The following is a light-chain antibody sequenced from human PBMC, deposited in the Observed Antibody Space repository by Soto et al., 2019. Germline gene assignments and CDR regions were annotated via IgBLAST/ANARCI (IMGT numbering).Light chain of an antibody. J-gene: IGLJ1*01. V-gene: IGLV1-40*01. CDR2: GNS. CDR3: QSSDSSLSGSPYV. Sequence: QSVLTQPPSVSGAPGQRVTISCTGSSSNIGAGYDVHWYQQLPGTAPKLLIYGNSNRPSGVPDRFSGSKSGTSASLAITGLQAEDEADYYCQSSDSSLSGSPYVFGTGTKVT. CDR1: SSNIGAGYD.